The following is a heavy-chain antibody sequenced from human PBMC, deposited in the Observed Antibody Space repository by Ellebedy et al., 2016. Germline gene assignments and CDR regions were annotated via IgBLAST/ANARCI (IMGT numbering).Heavy chain of an antibody. CDR2: ISLSSTYI. V-gene: IGHV3-21*04. CDR3: AKEQSTEVAGYADALDI. J-gene: IGHJ3*02. Sequence: GESLKISXAASGFTFSNYTMNWVRQAPGKGLEWVSSISLSSTYIYYADSVKGRFTISRDNSKNTLYLQMNSLRADDTAVYFCAKEQSTEVAGYADALDIWGQGTMVTVSS. CDR1: GFTFSNYT. D-gene: IGHD6-19*01.